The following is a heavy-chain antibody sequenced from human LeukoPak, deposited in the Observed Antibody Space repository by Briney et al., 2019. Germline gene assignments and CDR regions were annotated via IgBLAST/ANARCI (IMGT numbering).Heavy chain of an antibody. V-gene: IGHV4-61*09. J-gene: IGHJ5*02. Sequence: PSQTLSLTCTVSGGSISSGSYYWSWIRQPAGKGLEWIGHIYTSGSTNYNPSLKSRVTISVDTSKNQFSLKLSSVTAADTAVYYCATSYYGSGSYWFPFDPWGQGTLVTVSS. CDR3: ATSYYGSGSYWFPFDP. CDR2: IYTSGST. D-gene: IGHD3-10*01. CDR1: GGSISSGSYY.